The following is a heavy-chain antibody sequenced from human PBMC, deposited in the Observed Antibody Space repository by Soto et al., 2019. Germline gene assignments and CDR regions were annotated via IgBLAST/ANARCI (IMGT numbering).Heavy chain of an antibody. CDR1: GGTFSSYA. D-gene: IGHD5-12*01. CDR2: IIPIFGTA. V-gene: IGHV1-69*12. Sequence: QVQLVQSGAEVKKPGSSVKVSCKASGGTFSSYAISWVRQAPGQRLEWMGGIIPIFGTANYAQKFQGRVTITADESTSTADMELSSLRSEDTAVYYCARALHSGYHGTVHFDYWGQGTLVTVSS. CDR3: ARALHSGYHGTVHFDY. J-gene: IGHJ4*02.